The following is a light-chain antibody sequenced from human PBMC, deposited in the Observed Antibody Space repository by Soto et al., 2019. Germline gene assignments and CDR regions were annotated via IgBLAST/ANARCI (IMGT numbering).Light chain of an antibody. V-gene: IGKV1-33*01. CDR3: QQYDHPPYT. Sequence: DIQIIQSPSSLSASVGDRVTITCLASQDITNYLNWYRQKPGKAPQVLIYAASNLETGVPSRFSGSGSGTDFSLTVDSLQPEDTATYYCQQYDHPPYTFGQGTRLEIK. CDR2: AAS. CDR1: QDITNY. J-gene: IGKJ5*01.